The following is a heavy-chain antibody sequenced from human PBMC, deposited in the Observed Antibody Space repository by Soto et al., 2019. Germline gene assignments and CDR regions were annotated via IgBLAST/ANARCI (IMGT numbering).Heavy chain of an antibody. CDR1: GFMFTSYS. CDR3: ARDRSADRFVQYFQH. Sequence: GSLRLSCSASGFMFTSYSMVWVRLAPGRGPEWVASISTGSDSIYYADSVKGRFTVSRDNAKNSLYLQMNNLRVEDTAVYFCARDRSADRFVQYFQHWGQGAQVTVSS. D-gene: IGHD6-19*01. V-gene: IGHV3-21*01. J-gene: IGHJ1*01. CDR2: ISTGSDSI.